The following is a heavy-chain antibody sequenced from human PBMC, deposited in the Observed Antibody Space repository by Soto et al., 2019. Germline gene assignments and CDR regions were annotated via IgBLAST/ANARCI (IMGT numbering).Heavy chain of an antibody. CDR1: GYSFTSYC. Sequence: GESLKISCKGSGYSFTSYCIGWVRQMPGKGLKWMGIIYPGDSDTRHSPSFQGQVTISADKSISTAYLQWSSLKASDTAMYYCARSGLTTVTEYYYYGMDVWGQGTTVTVSS. CDR3: ARSGLTTVTEYYYYGMDV. V-gene: IGHV5-51*01. CDR2: IYPGDSDT. J-gene: IGHJ6*02. D-gene: IGHD4-4*01.